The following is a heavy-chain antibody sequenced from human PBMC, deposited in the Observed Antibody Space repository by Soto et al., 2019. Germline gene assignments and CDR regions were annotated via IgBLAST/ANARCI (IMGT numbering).Heavy chain of an antibody. D-gene: IGHD4-4*01. CDR3: ARTYRDVDGLDG. J-gene: IGHJ6*02. Sequence: EVQLVESGGGLVQPGGSLRLSCEASGFTFSNYDMNWVRQGPGKGLEWVSGISAAGDTDYADSVEDRITSSRENDQNSFFFQMNIQRVVDTAVYYCARTYRDVDGLDGWGQGTTVIVSS. CDR1: GFTFSNYD. V-gene: IGHV3-13*01. CDR2: ISAAGDT.